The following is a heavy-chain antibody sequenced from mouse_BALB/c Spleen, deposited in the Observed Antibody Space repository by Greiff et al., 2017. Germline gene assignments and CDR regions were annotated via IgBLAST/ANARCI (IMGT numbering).Heavy chain of an antibody. J-gene: IGHJ4*01. CDR2: INPSNGGT. Sequence: VQRVESGAELVKPGASVKLSCKASGYTFTSYYMYWVKQRPGQGLEWIGEINPSNGGTNFNEKFKSKATLTVDKSSSTAYMQLSSLTSEDSAVYYCTRGSNCYAMDYWGQGTSVTVSS. D-gene: IGHD2-5*01. CDR3: TRGSNCYAMDY. V-gene: IGHV1S81*02. CDR1: GYTFTSYY.